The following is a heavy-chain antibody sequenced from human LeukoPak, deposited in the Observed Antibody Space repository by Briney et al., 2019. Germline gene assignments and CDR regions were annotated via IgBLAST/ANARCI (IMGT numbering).Heavy chain of an antibody. J-gene: IGHJ3*02. Sequence: PGGSLRLSCAASGFTFSGSAMHWVRQASGKGLEWVGRIRSKANSYATAYAASVNGRFTFSRDDSKNTAYLQMNSLKTEDTAVYYCTPLASTGAFDIWGQGKRVTVFS. V-gene: IGHV3-73*01. CDR2: IRSKANSYAT. CDR1: GFTFSGSA. D-gene: IGHD3-9*01. CDR3: TPLASTGAFDI.